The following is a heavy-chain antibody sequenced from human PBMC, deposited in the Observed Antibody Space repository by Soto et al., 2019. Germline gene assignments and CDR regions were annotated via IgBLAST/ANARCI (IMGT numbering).Heavy chain of an antibody. Sequence: ASVKVSCKASGYTFFTYDISWVRQAPGQGLEWMGWISTYSGDTKYAQKFQGRVTMTTDTSTTTAYLELRSLRSDDTAVYYCATQTGGGYYYPPCDGGQETLAPSPQ. CDR3: ATQTGGGYYYPPCD. CDR2: ISTYSGDT. V-gene: IGHV1-18*01. CDR1: GYTFFTYD. D-gene: IGHD3-22*01. J-gene: IGHJ4*02.